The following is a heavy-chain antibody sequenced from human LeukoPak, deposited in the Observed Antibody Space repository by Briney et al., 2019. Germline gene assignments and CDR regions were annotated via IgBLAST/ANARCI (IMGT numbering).Heavy chain of an antibody. CDR3: ARQVVINLRGVYYYYYMDV. D-gene: IGHD3-22*01. J-gene: IGHJ6*03. CDR1: GGSFSGYY. V-gene: IGHV4-34*01. CDR2: INHSGST. Sequence: SETLSLTCAVYGGSFSGYYWSWIRQPPGKGLEWIGEINHSGSTNYNPSLKSRVTISVDTSKNQFSLKLSSVTAADTAVYYCARQVVINLRGVYYYYYMDVWGKGTTVTISS.